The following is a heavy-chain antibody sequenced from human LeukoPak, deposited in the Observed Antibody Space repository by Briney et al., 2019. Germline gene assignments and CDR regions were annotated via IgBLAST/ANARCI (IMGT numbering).Heavy chain of an antibody. D-gene: IGHD3-3*01. V-gene: IGHV3-7*01. CDR2: IKPDGSEK. CDR1: GFTLSSFW. Sequence: VGSLGRFREASGFTLSSFWMSWVRTAPWTGLGGVAKIKPDGSEKYYVDSVKGRFTISRDNAKNSLYLQMNSLRAEDTAVYYCARESYDFWSGNVDYWGQGTLVTVSS. J-gene: IGHJ4*02. CDR3: ARESYDFWSGNVDY.